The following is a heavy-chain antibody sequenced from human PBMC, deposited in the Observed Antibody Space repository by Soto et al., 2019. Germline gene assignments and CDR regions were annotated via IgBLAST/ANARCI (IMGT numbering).Heavy chain of an antibody. J-gene: IGHJ5*02. D-gene: IGHD2-8*01. V-gene: IGHV3-30*03. CDR3: AREPIPYGTTGVCYSQWFDP. CDR1: GFTFSSYG. Sequence: SLRLSCAASGFTFSSYGMHWVRQAPGKGLEWVAVISYDGSNKYYADSVKGRFTISRDNSKNTLYLQMNSLRAEDTAVYYCAREPIPYGTTGVCYSQWFDPRGQGTMVTVSS. CDR2: ISYDGSNK.